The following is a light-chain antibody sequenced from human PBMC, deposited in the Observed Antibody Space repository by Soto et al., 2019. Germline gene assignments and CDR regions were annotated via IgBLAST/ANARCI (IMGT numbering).Light chain of an antibody. J-gene: IGKJ4*01. CDR2: AAS. Sequence: DIQMTQSPSSLSSSFGDRVTITCRASQSISSYLNWYQQKPGKAPKLLIYAASSLQSGVPSRFSVSGSGTDFTLTISRLQNEDFATYDCQQSYSTPLTFCGGTKVDIK. CDR3: QQSYSTPLT. CDR1: QSISSY. V-gene: IGKV1-39*01.